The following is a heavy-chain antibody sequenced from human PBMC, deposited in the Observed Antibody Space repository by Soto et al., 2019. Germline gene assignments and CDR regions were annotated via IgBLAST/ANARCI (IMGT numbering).Heavy chain of an antibody. Sequence: ASVKVSCKASGYTFTSYYMHWVRQAPGQGLEWMGIISPNNGNTSYAQKLQGRVTMTTDTSTSTAYMELRSLRSDDTAVYYCAREFSSYYYDSSGERYYYYGMDVWGQGTTVTVSS. D-gene: IGHD3-22*01. J-gene: IGHJ6*02. CDR1: GYTFTSYY. CDR3: AREFSSYYYDSSGERYYYYGMDV. V-gene: IGHV1-18*04. CDR2: ISPNNGNT.